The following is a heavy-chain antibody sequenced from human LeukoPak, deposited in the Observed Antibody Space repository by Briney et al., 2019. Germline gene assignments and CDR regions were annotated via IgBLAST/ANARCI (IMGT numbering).Heavy chain of an antibody. CDR3: ARGYGDYVFYFDY. V-gene: IGHV1-69*01. CDR2: IIPIFATA. Sequence: SPKVSSTASGGTFSSYTISWGRQAPGQGGEWRSGIIPIFATAYYTQKFQGRVTITADESTSTAYMELSSLRSEDTAVYYCARGYGDYVFYFDYWGQRTLVSAS. D-gene: IGHD4-17*01. J-gene: IGHJ4*02. CDR1: GGTFSSYT.